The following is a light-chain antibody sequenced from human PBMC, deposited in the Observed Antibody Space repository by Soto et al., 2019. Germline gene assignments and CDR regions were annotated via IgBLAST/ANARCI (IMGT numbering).Light chain of an antibody. J-gene: IGLJ2*01. CDR3: CSYAGSLTVV. CDR2: EVS. V-gene: IGLV2-23*02. CDR1: SSDVGSFNL. Sequence: QSVLTQPASVSGSPGQSIAISFTGTSSDVGSFNLVSWYQQHPGKATKLLIYEVSERPSGVSNRFSGSKSGNTASLTISGLQPEDEADYYCCSYAGSLTVVFGGGTQLPS.